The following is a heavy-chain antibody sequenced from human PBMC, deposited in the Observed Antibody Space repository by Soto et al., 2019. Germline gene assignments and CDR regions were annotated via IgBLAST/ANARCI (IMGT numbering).Heavy chain of an antibody. Sequence: QMQLVQSGPEVKKPGTSVKVSCKASGFTFTSSAVQWVRQARGQRLEWIGWIVVGSGNTNYAQKFQERVTITRDMSTSTAYMELSSLRSEDTAVYYCAAALGVLMVMDYWGQGTLVTVSS. V-gene: IGHV1-58*01. CDR2: IVVGSGNT. CDR1: GFTFTSSA. D-gene: IGHD2-8*01. CDR3: AAALGVLMVMDY. J-gene: IGHJ4*02.